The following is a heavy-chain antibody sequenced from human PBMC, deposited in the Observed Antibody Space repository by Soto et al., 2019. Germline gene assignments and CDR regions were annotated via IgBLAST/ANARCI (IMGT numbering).Heavy chain of an antibody. CDR1: GFTFSSYA. V-gene: IGHV3-23*01. CDR2: ISGSGGST. Sequence: GGSLRLSCAASGFTFSSYAMSWVRQAPGKGLEWVSAISGSGGSTYYADSLKGRFTISRDNSKNTLYLQMNSLRAEDTAVYYCAKDPEGSRFNWKGYMDVWGKGTTVTVSS. D-gene: IGHD1-20*01. CDR3: AKDPEGSRFNWKGYMDV. J-gene: IGHJ6*03.